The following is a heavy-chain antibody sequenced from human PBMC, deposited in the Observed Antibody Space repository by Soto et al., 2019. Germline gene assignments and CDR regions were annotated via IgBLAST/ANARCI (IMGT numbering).Heavy chain of an antibody. D-gene: IGHD1-7*01. V-gene: IGHV3-74*01. J-gene: IGHJ4*02. Sequence: EVQLVESGGGLVQPGGSLRLSCAASGFTFSNYWMHWVRQAPGKGLVWVSRINEDGSVRSYADSVKGRFTISRDNADNTLYLQMNSLRVEDTAVYYCARDLTALGTPGDDFDYWGQGTLVTVSS. CDR3: ARDLTALGTPGDDFDY. CDR2: INEDGSVR. CDR1: GFTFSNYW.